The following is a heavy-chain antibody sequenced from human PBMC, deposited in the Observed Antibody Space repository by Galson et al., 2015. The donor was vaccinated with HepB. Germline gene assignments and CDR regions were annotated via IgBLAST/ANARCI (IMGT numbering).Heavy chain of an antibody. Sequence: SLRLSCAPSGFNFSSYGMHWVRGDPGKGLEWVAVISYDGSNKYYADSVKGRFTVSRDNSKNTLYLQMNSLRAEDTAVYYCARDCMGITIFGGDFSYMDVWGKGTTVTVSS. CDR3: ARDCMGITIFGGDFSYMDV. CDR2: ISYDGSNK. CDR1: GFNFSSYG. V-gene: IGHV3-30-3*01. D-gene: IGHD3-3*01. J-gene: IGHJ6*03.